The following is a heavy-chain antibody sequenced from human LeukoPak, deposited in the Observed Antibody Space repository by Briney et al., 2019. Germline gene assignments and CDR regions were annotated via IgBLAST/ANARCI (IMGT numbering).Heavy chain of an antibody. Sequence: KTGGSLRLSCAASGFTFSDYYMSWIRQAPGKGLEWVSYISSSSSYTNYADSVKGRFTISRDNAKNSLYLQMNSLRAEDTAVYYCARLPHPLGGTAGDYWGQGTLVTVSS. CDR3: ARLPHPLGGTAGDY. CDR2: ISSSSSYT. CDR1: GFTFSDYY. V-gene: IGHV3-11*03. D-gene: IGHD1-26*01. J-gene: IGHJ4*02.